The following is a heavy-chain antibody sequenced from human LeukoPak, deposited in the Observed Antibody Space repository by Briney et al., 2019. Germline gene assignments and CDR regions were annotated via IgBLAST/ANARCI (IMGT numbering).Heavy chain of an antibody. CDR2: ISAYNGNT. J-gene: IGHJ4*02. CDR3: ATDPLGQYDSSGYCFDY. V-gene: IGHV1-18*01. CDR1: GYTFTSYG. Sequence: GASVKVSCKASGYTFTSYGISWVRQAPGQGLEWMGWISAYNGNTNYAQKLQGRVTMTTDTSTSTAYMELRSLRSDDTAVYYCATDPLGQYDSSGYCFDYWGQGTLVTVSS. D-gene: IGHD3-22*01.